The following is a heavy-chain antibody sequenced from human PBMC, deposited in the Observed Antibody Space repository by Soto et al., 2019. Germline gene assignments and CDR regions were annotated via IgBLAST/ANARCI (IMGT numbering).Heavy chain of an antibody. J-gene: IGHJ4*02. V-gene: IGHV1-2*04. Sequence: ASVKVSCKASGYTFTGYYMHWVRQAPGQGLEWMGWINPNSGGTNYAQKFQGWVTMTRDTSISTAYMELSRLRSDDTAVYYCASTSKKVLITPVPFDYWGQGTLVTVSS. D-gene: IGHD3-22*01. CDR2: INPNSGGT. CDR1: GYTFTGYY. CDR3: ASTSKKVLITPVPFDY.